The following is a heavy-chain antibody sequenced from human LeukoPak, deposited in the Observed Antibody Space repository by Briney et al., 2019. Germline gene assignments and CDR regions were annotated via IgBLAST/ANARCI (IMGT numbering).Heavy chain of an antibody. CDR2: IKEDGSEK. CDR3: ARVGTAVVPVFHWYFDL. J-gene: IGHJ2*01. V-gene: IGHV3-7*01. D-gene: IGHD2-2*01. Sequence: GGSLRLSCAASGFTSSSHWTSWVRQAPGKGLEWVANIKEDGSEKNYVDSVKGRFTISRDNAKNSLYLQMNSLRVEDTAVYHCARVGTAVVPVFHWYFDLWGRGTLVTVSS. CDR1: GFTSSSHW.